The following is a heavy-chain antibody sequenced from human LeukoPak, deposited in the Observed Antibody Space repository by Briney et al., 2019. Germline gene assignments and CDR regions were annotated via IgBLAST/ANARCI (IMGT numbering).Heavy chain of an antibody. D-gene: IGHD6-13*01. CDR2: IWYDGSNK. CDR3: AREAVAPSGIAAAGTSFHFDY. Sequence: GGSLRLSCAASGFTFSSYGMHWVRQAPGKGLEWVAVIWYDGSNKYYADSVKGRFTISRDNSKNTLYLQMNSLRAEDTAVYYCAREAVAPSGIAAAGTSFHFDYWGQGTLVTVSS. J-gene: IGHJ4*02. V-gene: IGHV3-33*01. CDR1: GFTFSSYG.